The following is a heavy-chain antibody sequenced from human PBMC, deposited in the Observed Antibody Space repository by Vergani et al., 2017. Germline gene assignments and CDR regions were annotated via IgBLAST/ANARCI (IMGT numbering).Heavy chain of an antibody. V-gene: IGHV3-48*01. J-gene: IGHJ4*02. CDR2: IGVSDNSI. Sequence: DVRLVESGGGVVQPGGSLRLSCAASGFTFSAYSMNWVRQTPGKGLEWISYIGVSDNSIYYADSVMGRFAISRDNARNLLFLQMNSLRADDSALYFCVRGPDYSTFDSWGQGTLVTGS. CDR3: VRGPDYSTFDS. D-gene: IGHD4-11*01. CDR1: GFTFSAYS.